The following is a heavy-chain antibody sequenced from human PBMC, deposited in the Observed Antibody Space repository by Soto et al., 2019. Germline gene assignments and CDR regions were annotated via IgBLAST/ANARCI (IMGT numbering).Heavy chain of an antibody. CDR2: IYYSGST. D-gene: IGHD6-13*01. CDR1: GGSISGGGYY. J-gene: IGHJ3*02. Sequence: SETLSLTCTVSGGSISGGGYYWSWIRQHPEKGLEWIGYIYYSGSTYYNPSLKSRVTISVDTSKNQFSLKLSSVTAADTAVYYCARERDSSSWPDAFDIWGQGTMVTVSS. V-gene: IGHV4-31*03. CDR3: ARERDSSSWPDAFDI.